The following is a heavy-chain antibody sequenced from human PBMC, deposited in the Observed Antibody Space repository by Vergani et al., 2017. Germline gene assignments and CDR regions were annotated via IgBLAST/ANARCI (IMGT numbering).Heavy chain of an antibody. D-gene: IGHD4-17*01. CDR2: VDPEDGET. J-gene: IGHJ6*02. V-gene: IGHV1-69-2*01. CDR1: GYTFTDHY. Sequence: EVQLVQSGAEVKKPGATMKISCKVSGYTFTDHYMHWVKQAPGKGLEWMGLVDPEDGETIYAEKFKGRVTIAADTSTDTAHLELSSLRSEDTAVYYCATPQTVTTGDMEVVGQGTTVIVSS. CDR3: ATPQTVTTGDMEV.